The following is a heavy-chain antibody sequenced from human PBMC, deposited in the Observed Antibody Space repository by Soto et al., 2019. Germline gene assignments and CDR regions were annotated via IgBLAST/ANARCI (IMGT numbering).Heavy chain of an antibody. Sequence: SETLSLTCTVSGGSVTNSSYYWGWIRQSPGKGLEWIGSVYYRGRSYSKSSVKSRVTISVDTSKDRFSLSLNSVTASDTTVYFCVSQRTTVPTQAYFDYWGPGALVTVSS. J-gene: IGHJ4*02. D-gene: IGHD4-17*01. CDR3: VSQRTTVPTQAYFDY. CDR2: VYYRGRS. V-gene: IGHV4-39*01. CDR1: GGSVTNSSYY.